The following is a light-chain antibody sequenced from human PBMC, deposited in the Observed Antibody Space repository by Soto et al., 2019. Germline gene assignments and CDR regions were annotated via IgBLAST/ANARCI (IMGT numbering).Light chain of an antibody. CDR2: RNN. J-gene: IGLJ1*01. Sequence: QSALTQPPSASGTPGQRVTISCSGSSSNIGSNYVYWYQHLTGTAPKLLIYRNNQRPSGVPDRFSGSKSGTSASLAISGLRSENEANYYCATWDDSLSNYVFGPGTKVTVL. CDR1: SSNIGSNY. CDR3: ATWDDSLSNYV. V-gene: IGLV1-47*01.